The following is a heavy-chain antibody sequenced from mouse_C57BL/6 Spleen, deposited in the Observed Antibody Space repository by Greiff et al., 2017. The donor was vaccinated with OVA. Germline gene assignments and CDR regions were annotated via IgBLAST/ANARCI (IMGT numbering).Heavy chain of an antibody. Sequence: EVMLVESEGGLVQPGSSMKLSCTASGFTFSDYYMAWVRQVPEKGLEWVANINYDGSSTYYLDSLKSRFLISRANAKNILYLQMSSLKSEDTATYYCARDRRAMDDWGQGTSVTVSS. J-gene: IGHJ4*01. V-gene: IGHV5-16*01. CDR2: INYDGSST. CDR3: ARDRRAMDD. CDR1: GFTFSDYY.